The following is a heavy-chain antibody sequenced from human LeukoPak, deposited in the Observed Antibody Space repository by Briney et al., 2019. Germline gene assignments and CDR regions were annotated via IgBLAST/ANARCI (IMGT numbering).Heavy chain of an antibody. D-gene: IGHD2-2*01. CDR2: ISGNGGYT. V-gene: IGHV3-23*01. Sequence: PGGSLRLSCAASGFIFNNYAMSWDRQAPGKGLEWVSGISGNGGYTHYVDSVKGRFTISRDNSKNTLYLHMNSLRVEDTAVYYCAKSPPRYVPKAFDLWGQGTMVTISS. J-gene: IGHJ3*01. CDR1: GFIFNNYA. CDR3: AKSPPRYVPKAFDL.